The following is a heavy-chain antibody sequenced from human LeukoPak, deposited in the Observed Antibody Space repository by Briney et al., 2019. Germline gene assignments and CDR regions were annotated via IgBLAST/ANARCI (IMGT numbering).Heavy chain of an antibody. V-gene: IGHV3-43*01. CDR2: IDWDGGTI. D-gene: IGHD6-13*01. CDR1: GFTFDDYT. CDR3: ASDNREQHLVPPTFDY. J-gene: IGHJ4*02. Sequence: GGSLRLSCAASGFTFDDYTMHWVRQTPGKGLEWVSLIDWDGGTIYYADSVKGRFTISRDNSKNSLYLQMNSLRAEDTAVYYCASDNREQHLVPPTFDYWGQGTLVTVSS.